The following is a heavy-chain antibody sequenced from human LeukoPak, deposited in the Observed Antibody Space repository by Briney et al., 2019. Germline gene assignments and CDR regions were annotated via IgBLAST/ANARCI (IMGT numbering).Heavy chain of an antibody. D-gene: IGHD3-3*01. Sequence: SETLSLTCAVSGGSISSGGYSWSWIRQPPGKGLEWIGYIYHSGSTYYNPSLKSRVTMSVDTSKNQFSLKLSSVTAADTAVYYCARSLTIFGVVNHFDYWGQGTLVTVSS. CDR2: IYHSGST. CDR1: GGSISSGGYS. CDR3: ARSLTIFGVVNHFDY. J-gene: IGHJ4*02. V-gene: IGHV4-30-2*01.